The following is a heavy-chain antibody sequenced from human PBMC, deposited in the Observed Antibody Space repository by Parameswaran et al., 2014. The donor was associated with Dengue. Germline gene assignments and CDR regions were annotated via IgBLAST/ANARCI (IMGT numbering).Heavy chain of an antibody. CDR2: IGSGGDT. Sequence: WIRQPPGKGLEWVSYIGSGGDTHYPDSVKGRFIISRDISKNTLFLQMNSLRAEDTAMYYCARDLHYSSYNWGQGTLVTVSS. J-gene: IGHJ4*02. D-gene: IGHD2-2*02. CDR3: ARDLHYSSYN. V-gene: IGHV3-53*01.